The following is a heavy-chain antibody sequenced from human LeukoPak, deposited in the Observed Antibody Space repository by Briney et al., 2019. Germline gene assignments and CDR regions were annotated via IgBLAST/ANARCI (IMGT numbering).Heavy chain of an antibody. Sequence: GGSLRLSCAASGFTFSTYSMNWVRQAPGKGLEWVSYISSSTSMIYYADSVKGRFTISRDNAKNSLYLQMNSLRAEDTAVYYCARGRRVTTPIDYWGQGTLVTVSS. V-gene: IGHV3-48*01. CDR1: GFTFSTYS. CDR2: ISSSTSMI. CDR3: ARGRRVTTPIDY. J-gene: IGHJ4*02. D-gene: IGHD4-11*01.